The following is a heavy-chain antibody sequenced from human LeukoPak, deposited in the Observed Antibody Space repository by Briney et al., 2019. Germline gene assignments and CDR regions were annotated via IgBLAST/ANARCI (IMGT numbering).Heavy chain of an antibody. CDR2: TSAYNGNT. CDR1: GYTFTRNG. Sequence: ASVKVSCKASGYTFTRNGISWVRQAPGQGVGWMGWTSAYNGNTYYAQKFQGRVTMTTDTSTRTAYMDLTSLRSDDTAVYYCARDPSLLWFGDYYMDVWGKGTTVTVSS. D-gene: IGHD3-10*01. J-gene: IGHJ6*03. CDR3: ARDPSLLWFGDYYMDV. V-gene: IGHV1-18*01.